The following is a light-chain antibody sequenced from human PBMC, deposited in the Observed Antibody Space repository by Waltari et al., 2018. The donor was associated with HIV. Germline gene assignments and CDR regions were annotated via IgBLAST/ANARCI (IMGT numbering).Light chain of an antibody. CDR2: EVT. J-gene: IGLJ2*01. CDR1: TSHLGNYNP. Sequence: QPALTQPPSASGPPGQSVPPSCTGTTSHLGNYNPFSRYQQHPGKAPKLVISEVTKRPAGVSDRFSGSKSGNTAFLTVSGLQAEDEADYYCSSFANRDGFYVLFGGGTRLTVL. V-gene: IGLV2-8*01. CDR3: SSFANRDGFYVL.